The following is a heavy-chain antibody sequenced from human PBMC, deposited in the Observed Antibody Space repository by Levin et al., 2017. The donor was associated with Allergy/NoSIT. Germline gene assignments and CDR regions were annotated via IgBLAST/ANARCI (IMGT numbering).Heavy chain of an antibody. CDR2: ISYDGSNK. CDR1: GFTFSSYA. CDR3: ARDRGGGYSSSWYEGGYFDR. D-gene: IGHD6-13*01. Sequence: GGSLRLSCAASGFTFSSYAMHWVRQAPGKGLEWVAVISYDGSNKYYADSVKGRFTISRDNSKNTLYLQMNSLRAEDTAVYYCARDRGGGYSSSWYEGGYFDRWGRGTLVTVSS. J-gene: IGHJ2*01. V-gene: IGHV3-30*04.